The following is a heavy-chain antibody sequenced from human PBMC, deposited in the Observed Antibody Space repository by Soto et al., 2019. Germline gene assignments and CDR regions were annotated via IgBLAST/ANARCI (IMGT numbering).Heavy chain of an antibody. CDR2: IFHSGST. CDR3: VSIVFVSSVKYFHH. J-gene: IGHJ1*01. D-gene: IGHD6-25*01. V-gene: IGHV4-39*01. Sequence: QLQVQESGPGLVKPSETLSLTCTVSGGSLSSNNYYWGWIRQPPGLGLEWIGSIFHSGSTYYNPSLQSRVTISVDTPKNQFYLKLNSVTAADTAVYYCVSIVFVSSVKYFHHWGHGTLITVSS. CDR1: GGSLSSNNYY.